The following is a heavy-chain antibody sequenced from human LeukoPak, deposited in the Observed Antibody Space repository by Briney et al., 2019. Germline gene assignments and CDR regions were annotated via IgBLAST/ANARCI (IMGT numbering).Heavy chain of an antibody. J-gene: IGHJ4*02. CDR2: IYYSGST. CDR1: GGSVSSGSYY. V-gene: IGHV4-61*01. D-gene: IGHD1-26*01. CDR3: ARVVGATIGY. Sequence: SETLSLTCTVSGGSVSSGSYYWSWIRQPPGKGLEWIGYIYYSGSTNYNPSLESRVTISVDTSKNQFSLKLSSVTAADTAVYYCARVVGATIGYWGQGTLVTVSS.